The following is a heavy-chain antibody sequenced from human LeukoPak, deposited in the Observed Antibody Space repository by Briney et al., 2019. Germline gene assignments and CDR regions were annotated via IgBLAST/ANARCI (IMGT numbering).Heavy chain of an antibody. J-gene: IGHJ6*03. D-gene: IGHD2/OR15-2a*01. Sequence: PGGSLRLSCAASGFTFSRFWMTWVRQAPGKGLEWVANINEDGSQIYYVGSVKGRFTVSRDNARDSLYLQMNSLRAEDTAVYYCARAYTSTYYYYYYMDVWGKGTTVTISS. CDR1: GFTFSRFW. CDR3: ARAYTSTYYYYYYMDV. V-gene: IGHV3-7*01. CDR2: INEDGSQI.